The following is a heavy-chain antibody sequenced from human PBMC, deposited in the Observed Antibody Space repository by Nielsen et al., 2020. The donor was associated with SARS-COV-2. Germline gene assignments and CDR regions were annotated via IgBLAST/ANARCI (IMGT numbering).Heavy chain of an antibody. Sequence: GESLKISCAASEFTFSSYGMHWVRQAPGKGLEWVAVIWYDGSNKYYADSVKGRFTIARDNSKNTLYLQMNSLRAEDTAVYYCARELLVGATNLYFDYWGQGTLVTVSS. CDR3: ARELLVGATNLYFDY. CDR2: IWYDGSNK. V-gene: IGHV3-33*01. D-gene: IGHD1-26*01. CDR1: EFTFSSYG. J-gene: IGHJ4*02.